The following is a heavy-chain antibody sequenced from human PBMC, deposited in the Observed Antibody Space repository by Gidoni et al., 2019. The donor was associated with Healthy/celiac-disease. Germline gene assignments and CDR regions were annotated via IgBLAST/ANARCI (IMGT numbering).Heavy chain of an antibody. D-gene: IGHD1-26*01. J-gene: IGHJ4*02. Sequence: QLQLQESGPGLVKPSETLSLTCTVSGGSISSSSYYWGWIRQPPGKGLEWIGSIYYSGSTYYNPSLKSRVTISVDTSKNQFSLKLSSVTAADTAVYYCARLGSGSYRFDYWGQGTLVTVSS. CDR3: ARLGSGSYRFDY. V-gene: IGHV4-39*01. CDR1: GGSISSSSYY. CDR2: IYYSGST.